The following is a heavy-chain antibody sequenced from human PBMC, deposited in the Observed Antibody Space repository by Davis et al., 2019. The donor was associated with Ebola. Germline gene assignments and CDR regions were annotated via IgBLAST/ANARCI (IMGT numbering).Heavy chain of an antibody. CDR1: GFSLSHHW. CDR3: AKRWQVRYFGY. Sequence: PGGSLRLSCAASGFSLSHHWMSWIRQAPGKGLEWVSSFIDSSGATYYADSVKGRFTVSRDNSKNTLYLHMNSLRVEDTAVYYCAKRWQVRYFGYWGQGTLVTVSS. D-gene: IGHD4-23*01. J-gene: IGHJ4*02. V-gene: IGHV3-23*01. CDR2: FIDSSGAT.